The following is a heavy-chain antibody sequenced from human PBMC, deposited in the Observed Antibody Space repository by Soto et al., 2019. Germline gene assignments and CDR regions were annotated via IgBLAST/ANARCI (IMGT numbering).Heavy chain of an antibody. D-gene: IGHD6-19*01. CDR3: ARTTGKGWPTYGMDV. Sequence: GGSLRLSCAASGFTFSSYSMNWVRQAPGKGLEWVSYISSSSSTIYYADSVKGRFTISRDNAKNSLYLQMNSLRDEDTAVYYCARTTGKGWPTYGMDVWGQGTTVTVSS. CDR1: GFTFSSYS. CDR2: ISSSSSTI. V-gene: IGHV3-48*02. J-gene: IGHJ6*02.